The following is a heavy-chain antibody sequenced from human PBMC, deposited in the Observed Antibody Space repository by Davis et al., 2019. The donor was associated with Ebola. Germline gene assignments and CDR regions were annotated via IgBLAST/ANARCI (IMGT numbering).Heavy chain of an antibody. V-gene: IGHV1-69*04. CDR3: ARDLRVVVVPAAEGYYYGMDV. CDR1: GGTFSSYA. D-gene: IGHD2-2*01. J-gene: IGHJ6*02. CDR2: IIPILGIA. Sequence: SVKVSCKASGGTFSSYAISWVRQAPGQGLEWMGRIIPILGIANYAQKFQGRVTITADKSTSTAYMELSSLRSEDTAVYYCARDLRVVVVPAAEGYYYGMDVWGQGTTVTVSS.